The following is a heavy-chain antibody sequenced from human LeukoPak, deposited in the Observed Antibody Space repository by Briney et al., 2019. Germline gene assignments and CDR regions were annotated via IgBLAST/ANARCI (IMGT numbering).Heavy chain of an antibody. CDR2: ISWNSGSI. Sequence: TGGSLRLSCAASGFTFDDYAMHWVRQAPGKGLEWVSGISWNSGSIGYADSVKGRFTISRDNAKNSLYLQMNSLRAEDTAVYFCARDRISSWGKGTTVTVSS. CDR3: ARDRISS. CDR1: GFTFDDYA. D-gene: IGHD3-10*01. V-gene: IGHV3-9*01. J-gene: IGHJ6*04.